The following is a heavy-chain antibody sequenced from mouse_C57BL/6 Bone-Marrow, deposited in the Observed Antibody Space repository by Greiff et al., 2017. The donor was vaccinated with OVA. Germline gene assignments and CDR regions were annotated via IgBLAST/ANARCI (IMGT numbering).Heavy chain of an antibody. CDR1: EYEFPSHD. CDR3: ARHTDYGVGGGYAMDY. V-gene: IGHV5-2*01. J-gene: IGHJ4*01. Sequence: EVQGVESGGGLVQPGESLKLSCESNEYEFPSHDMSWVRKTPEKRLELVAAINSDGGSTYYPDTMERRFIISRDNTKKTLYLQMSSLRSEDTAMYYCARHTDYGVGGGYAMDYWGQGTSVTVSS. D-gene: IGHD2-4*01. CDR2: INSDGGST.